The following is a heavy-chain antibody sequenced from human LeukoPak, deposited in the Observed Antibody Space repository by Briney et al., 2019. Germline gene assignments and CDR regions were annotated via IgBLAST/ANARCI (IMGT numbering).Heavy chain of an antibody. D-gene: IGHD1-26*01. CDR2: ISSSSSSTI. CDR3: ARDGLVGAKAGGDY. Sequence: GGSLRLSCAASGFTFSSYEMNWVRQAPGKGLEWVSYISSSSSSTIYYADSVKGRFTISRDNAKNSLYLQMNSLRDEDTAVYYCARDGLVGAKAGGDYWGQGTLVTVSS. V-gene: IGHV3-48*02. J-gene: IGHJ4*02. CDR1: GFTFSSYE.